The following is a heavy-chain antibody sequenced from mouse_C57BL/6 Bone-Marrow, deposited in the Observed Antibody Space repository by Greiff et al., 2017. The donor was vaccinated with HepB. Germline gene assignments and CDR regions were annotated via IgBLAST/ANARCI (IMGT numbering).Heavy chain of an antibody. D-gene: IGHD1-1*01. CDR1: GFTFSSYA. CDR2: ISDGGSYT. Sequence: EVQGVESGGGLVKPGGSLKLSCAASGFTFSSYAMSWVRQTPEKRLEWVATISDGGSYTYYPDNVKGRFTISRDNAKNNLYLQMSHLKSEDTAMYYCARYYGSKGYFDVWGTGTTVTVSS. CDR3: ARYYGSKGYFDV. V-gene: IGHV5-4*01. J-gene: IGHJ1*03.